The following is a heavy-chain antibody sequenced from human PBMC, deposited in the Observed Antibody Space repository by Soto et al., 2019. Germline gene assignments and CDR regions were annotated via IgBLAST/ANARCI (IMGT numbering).Heavy chain of an antibody. D-gene: IGHD6-19*01. V-gene: IGHV1-3*01. CDR2: INVGNTKT. Sequence: ASVKVSCKTAGYTFTSYAVHWVRQAPGQRPEWMGWINVGNTKTIYSQKFQGRVTITRDRSASTAYMELSSLRFEDTAVYYCARAGYSSGWDDYFDYWG. J-gene: IGHJ4*01. CDR1: GYTFTSYA. CDR3: ARAGYSSGWDDYFDY.